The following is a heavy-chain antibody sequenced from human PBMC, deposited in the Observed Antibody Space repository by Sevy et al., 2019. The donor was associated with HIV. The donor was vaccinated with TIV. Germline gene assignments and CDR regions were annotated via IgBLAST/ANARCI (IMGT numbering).Heavy chain of an antibody. V-gene: IGHV3-21*01. CDR1: GFTFSSYS. D-gene: IGHD2-2*01. J-gene: IGHJ6*02. Sequence: GGSLRLSCAASGFTFSSYSMNWVRQAPGKGLEWVSSISSSSSYIYYADSVKGRLTISRDNAKNSRYLQMNSLRAEDTAVYYCARDAQGSLGYCSSTSCYGMDVWGQGTTVTVSS. CDR2: ISSSSSYI. CDR3: ARDAQGSLGYCSSTSCYGMDV.